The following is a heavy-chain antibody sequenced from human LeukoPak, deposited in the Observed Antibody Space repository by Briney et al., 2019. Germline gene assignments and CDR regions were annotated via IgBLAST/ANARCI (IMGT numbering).Heavy chain of an antibody. J-gene: IGHJ4*02. D-gene: IGHD6-19*01. V-gene: IGHV3-30*02. CDR2: IRSDGSNK. Sequence: GGSLRLSCAGSGFSFSSSGMHWVRQAPGKGLEWMAFIRSDGSNKYYADSVKGRFTISRDNSKHTLFLQMNSLRPEDTAVYYCAKVRWDNSGWYYLDDWGQGTLVTVSS. CDR1: GFSFSSSG. CDR3: AKVRWDNSGWYYLDD.